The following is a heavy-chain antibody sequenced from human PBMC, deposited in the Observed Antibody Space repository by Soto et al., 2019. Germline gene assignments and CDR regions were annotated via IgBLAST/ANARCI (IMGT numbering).Heavy chain of an antibody. CDR3: ARLQGDRYDFCSGYYPLFFGY. D-gene: IGHD3-3*01. CDR2: IYYIGST. CDR1: GGSISNYY. V-gene: IGHV4-59*08. Sequence: ASETLSPTWTVSGGSISNYYWSWIRQAPGKGLELFCFIYYIGSTNYHPSLKSRVTLSVDTSNNQFSLKLSSVTAADTAVYYFARLQGDRYDFCSGYYPLFFGYWGQGTLVTVS. J-gene: IGHJ4*02.